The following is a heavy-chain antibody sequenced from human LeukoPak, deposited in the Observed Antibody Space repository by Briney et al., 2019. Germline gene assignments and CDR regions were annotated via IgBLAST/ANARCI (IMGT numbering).Heavy chain of an antibody. CDR1: LLTLRSSG. J-gene: IGHJ4*02. D-gene: IGHD3-22*01. CDR3: AKGELKYYYDSSGYSLWDY. V-gene: IGHV3-30*18. CDR2: LSVGGSNK. Sequence: VWSLRVYRASDLLTLRSSGIHRVRQAQGQGLVWVAVLSVGGSNKYYADSVKGRFTISRDNSKNTLYLQMNSLRAEDTAVYYCAKGELKYYYDSSGYSLWDYWGQGTLVTVSS.